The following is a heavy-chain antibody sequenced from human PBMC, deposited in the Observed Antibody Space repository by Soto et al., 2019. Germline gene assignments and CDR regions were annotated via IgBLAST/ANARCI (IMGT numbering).Heavy chain of an antibody. CDR3: ARRTLAHVSSGFHIFDY. CDR1: GYRFTTYW. D-gene: IGHD3-22*01. CDR2: IDPTDSYI. Sequence: GESLKISCQASGYRFTTYWISWVRQMPGEGLECMGRIDPTDSYIDYGPSFEGHVTMSVDRSSNTAYLEWSSLKASDSAMYYCARRTLAHVSSGFHIFDYWGQGTLVTVSS. J-gene: IGHJ4*02. V-gene: IGHV5-10-1*01.